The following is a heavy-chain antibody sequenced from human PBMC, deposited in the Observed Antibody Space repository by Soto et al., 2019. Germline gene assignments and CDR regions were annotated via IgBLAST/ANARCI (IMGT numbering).Heavy chain of an antibody. D-gene: IGHD2-15*01. Sequence: QMQLVQSGPEVKKPGTSVKVSCKASGFTFTSSAMQWVRQARGQRLEWIGWIVVGSGNTNYAQKFQXXXTITRDMSTSXXYXEXXSLRSKDTAVYYCAAVGGYCSGGSCTPSSYWYFDLWGRGTLVTVSS. V-gene: IGHV1-58*02. CDR1: GFTFTSSA. CDR2: IVVGSGNT. J-gene: IGHJ2*01. CDR3: AAVGGYCSGGSCTPSSYWYFDL.